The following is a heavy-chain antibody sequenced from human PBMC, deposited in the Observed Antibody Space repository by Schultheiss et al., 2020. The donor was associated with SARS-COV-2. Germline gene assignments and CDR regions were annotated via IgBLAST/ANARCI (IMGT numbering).Heavy chain of an antibody. CDR3: AKRSDYDILTGRY. D-gene: IGHD3-9*01. J-gene: IGHJ4*02. CDR2: INHSGST. Sequence: SETLSLTCAVYGGSFSGYYWSWIRQPPGKGLEWIGEINHSGSTNYNPSLKSRVTISVDTSKNQFSLKLSSVTAADTAVYYCAKRSDYDILTGRYWGQGTLVTVSS. V-gene: IGHV4-34*09. CDR1: GGSFSGYY.